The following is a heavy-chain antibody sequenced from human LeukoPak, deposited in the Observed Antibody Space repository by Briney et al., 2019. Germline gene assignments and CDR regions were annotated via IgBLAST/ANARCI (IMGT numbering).Heavy chain of an antibody. D-gene: IGHD3-22*01. Sequence: SETLSLTRTVSGGSISSYYWSWIRQPAGKGLEWIGRIYTSGSTNYNPSLKSRVTMSVDTSKNQFSLKLSSVTAADTAVYYCAREGHSYYYDSSHIDYWGQGTLVTVSS. V-gene: IGHV4-4*07. CDR3: AREGHSYYYDSSHIDY. CDR2: IYTSGST. CDR1: GGSISSYY. J-gene: IGHJ4*02.